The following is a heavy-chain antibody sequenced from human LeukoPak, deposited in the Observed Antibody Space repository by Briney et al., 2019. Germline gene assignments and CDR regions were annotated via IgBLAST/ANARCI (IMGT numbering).Heavy chain of an antibody. CDR2: VDPEDGET. J-gene: IGHJ5*02. Sequence: ASVKVSCKVSGYTFTDYYMHWVQQAPGKGLEWMRLVDPEDGETIYAEKFQGRVTITADTSTDTAYMELSSLRSEDTAVYYCATDLSHSSGYHNNWFDHWGQGTLVTVSS. CDR1: GYTFTDYY. V-gene: IGHV1-69-2*01. D-gene: IGHD3-22*01. CDR3: ATDLSHSSGYHNNWFDH.